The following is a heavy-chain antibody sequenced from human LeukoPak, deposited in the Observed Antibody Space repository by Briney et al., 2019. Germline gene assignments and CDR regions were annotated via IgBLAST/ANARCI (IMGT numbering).Heavy chain of an antibody. CDR1: GFTFSSYA. Sequence: GRSLRLSCAASGFTFSSYAMHWVRQAPGKGLEWVAVISYDGSNKYYADSVKGRFTISRDNSKNTLYLQMNSLRAGDTAVYYCARAGGGNWGQGTLVTVSS. V-gene: IGHV3-30*04. D-gene: IGHD3-10*01. CDR3: ARAGGGN. CDR2: ISYDGSNK. J-gene: IGHJ4*02.